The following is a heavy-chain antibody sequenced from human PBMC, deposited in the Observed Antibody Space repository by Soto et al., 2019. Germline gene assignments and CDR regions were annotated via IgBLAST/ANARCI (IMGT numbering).Heavy chain of an antibody. Sequence: SVKASCKASGYTFTSYPMQWVGQAGQRLEWMGWINAGNGDTKYSQKFQGRVTITRDTSASTDFMELSSLRSEDTAVYYCARGDFSDVWGKGTTVTASP. CDR2: INAGNGDT. J-gene: IGHJ6*04. V-gene: IGHV1-3*01. CDR1: GYTFTSYP. CDR3: ARGDFSDV.